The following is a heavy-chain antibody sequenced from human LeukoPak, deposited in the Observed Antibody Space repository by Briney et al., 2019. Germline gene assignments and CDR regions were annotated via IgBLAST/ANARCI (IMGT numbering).Heavy chain of an antibody. CDR3: TGIVAAADY. Sequence: GGSLRLSCAASGFTFSGSAMHWVRQASGKGLEWVGRIRSKANSYATAYAASVKGRFTISRDDSKNTAYLQMNSLKTEDTAVYYCTGIVAAADYWGQGTLVTVSS. J-gene: IGHJ4*02. CDR1: GFTFSGSA. D-gene: IGHD6-13*01. V-gene: IGHV3-73*01. CDR2: IRSKANSYAT.